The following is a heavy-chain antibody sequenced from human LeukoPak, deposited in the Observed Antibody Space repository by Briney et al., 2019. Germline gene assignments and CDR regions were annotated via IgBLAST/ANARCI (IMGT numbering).Heavy chain of an antibody. CDR3: ARGTGSYSSSSKLDY. D-gene: IGHD6-6*01. V-gene: IGHV4-34*01. CDR1: GGSFSGYD. J-gene: IGHJ4*02. CDR2: INHSGST. Sequence: PSETLSLTCAVYGGSFSGYDWSWIRQPPGKGLEWIGQINHSGSTNYNPSLKSRVTISVDTSKNQFSLKLSSVTAADTAVYYCARGTGSYSSSSKLDYWGQGTLVTVSS.